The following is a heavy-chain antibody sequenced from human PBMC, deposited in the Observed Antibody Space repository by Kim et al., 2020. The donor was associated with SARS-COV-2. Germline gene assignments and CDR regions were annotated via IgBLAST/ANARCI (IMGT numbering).Heavy chain of an antibody. D-gene: IGHD3-22*01. V-gene: IGHV4-4*09. J-gene: IGHJ3*02. Sequence: NPSLKSRVTISVDTSKNQFSLKLSSVTAADTAVYYCACDSSGYYYSDAFDIWGQGTMVTVSS. CDR3: ACDSSGYYYSDAFDI.